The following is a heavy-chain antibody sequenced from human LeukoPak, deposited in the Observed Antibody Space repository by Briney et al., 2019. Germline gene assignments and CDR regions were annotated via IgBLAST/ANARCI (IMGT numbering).Heavy chain of an antibody. J-gene: IGHJ3*02. Sequence: GGPLRLSCAASGFTLSTYAMNWVPKAPGKGRKWFSHISGDSRSIYYADSVKGRFTISRDDADNSLYLQMNSLRAEDTAVYFCARDYVARQGRNAFDIWGQGTMVAVSS. V-gene: IGHV3-48*01. D-gene: IGHD3-16*01. CDR1: GFTLSTYA. CDR3: ARDYVARQGRNAFDI. CDR2: ISGDSRSI.